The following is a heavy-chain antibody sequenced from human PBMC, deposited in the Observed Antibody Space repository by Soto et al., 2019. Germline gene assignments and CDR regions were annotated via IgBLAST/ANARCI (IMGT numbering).Heavy chain of an antibody. Sequence: QVQLQESGPGLVKPSQTLSLTCTVSGGSISSGGYYWSWIRQHPGKGLEWIGYIYYSGSTYYNPSLTNRVTISVDTSKNQFSLKLSSVTAADTAVYYCARDLSGYGPLSWFDPWGQGTLVTVSS. J-gene: IGHJ5*02. CDR3: ARDLSGYGPLSWFDP. CDR2: IYYSGST. CDR1: GGSISSGGYY. V-gene: IGHV4-31*03. D-gene: IGHD5-12*01.